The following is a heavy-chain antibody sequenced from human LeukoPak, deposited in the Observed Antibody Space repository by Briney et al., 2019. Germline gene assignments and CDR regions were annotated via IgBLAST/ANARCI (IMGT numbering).Heavy chain of an antibody. J-gene: IGHJ6*02. CDR1: GGSFSGYY. D-gene: IGHD2-2*01. CDR2: INHSGST. V-gene: IGHV4-34*01. CDR3: ATRRLLVVPAASVPGGYYYYGMDV. Sequence: SETLSLTCAVYGGSFSGYYWSWIRQPPGKGLEWIGEINHSGSTNYNPSLKSRVTISVDTSKNQFSLKLSSVTAADTAVYYCATRRLLVVPAASVPGGYYYYGMDVWGQGTTVTVSS.